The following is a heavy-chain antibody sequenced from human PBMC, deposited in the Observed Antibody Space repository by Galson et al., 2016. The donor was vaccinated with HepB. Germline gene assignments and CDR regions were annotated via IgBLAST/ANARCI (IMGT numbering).Heavy chain of an antibody. Sequence: SLRLSCAASGFTFNNFGMTWVRQAPGKGLEWVSTICGSCGDIDYADSVQGRFTISRDNSKNTLSLQMNSLRAEDTATYYCAITPSQWVANPFALWGQGTLVTVSS. CDR1: GFTFNNFG. J-gene: IGHJ1*01. V-gene: IGHV3-23*01. CDR3: AITPSQWVANPFAL. CDR2: ICGSCGDI. D-gene: IGHD1-26*01.